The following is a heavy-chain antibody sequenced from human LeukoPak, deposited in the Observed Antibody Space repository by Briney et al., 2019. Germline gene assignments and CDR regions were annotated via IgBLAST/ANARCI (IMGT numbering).Heavy chain of an antibody. CDR3: ARGEADNYYDSSGTYMDV. V-gene: IGHV1-69*05. CDR1: GGTFSSYA. D-gene: IGHD3-22*01. CDR2: IIPIFGTA. Sequence: SVKGSCKASGGTFSSYAISWVRQAPGQGLEWMGGIIPIFGTANYAQKFQGRVTITTDESTSTAYMELSSLRSEDTAVYYCARGEADNYYDSSGTYMDVWGKGTTVTVSS. J-gene: IGHJ6*03.